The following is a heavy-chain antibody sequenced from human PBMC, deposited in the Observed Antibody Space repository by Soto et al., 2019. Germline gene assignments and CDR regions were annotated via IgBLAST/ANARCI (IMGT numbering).Heavy chain of an antibody. Sequence: QVQLVQSGAEVKNPGASVKVSCRTSGYTFTDYYLHWVRQAPGQGLEWMGWINPQSGGTNYAQRFRDLVTLTRDSYISTAYMELSRLKSGSTAVYYCARVPNFFEYSSPTPAYHFDYWGQGTLVTVSS. D-gene: IGHD6-6*01. V-gene: IGHV1-2*04. CDR2: INPQSGGT. CDR3: ARVPNFFEYSSPTPAYHFDY. CDR1: GYTFTDYY. J-gene: IGHJ4*02.